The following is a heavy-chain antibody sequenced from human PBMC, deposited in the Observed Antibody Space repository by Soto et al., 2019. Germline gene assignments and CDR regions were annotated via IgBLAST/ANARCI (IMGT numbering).Heavy chain of an antibody. Sequence: QLQLQESGSGLVTPSHTLSLTCTVSGGSISNAAYSWSWIRQPPGKGLEWIGYIYPSGMPFYNPSLRSRVTRSIDRSNAQFSLNLKSVTAADTAVYYCARERGGYGLFDSWGQGTLVTVSS. V-gene: IGHV4-30-2*01. CDR1: GGSISNAAYS. J-gene: IGHJ4*02. D-gene: IGHD5-18*01. CDR2: IYPSGMP. CDR3: ARERGGYGLFDS.